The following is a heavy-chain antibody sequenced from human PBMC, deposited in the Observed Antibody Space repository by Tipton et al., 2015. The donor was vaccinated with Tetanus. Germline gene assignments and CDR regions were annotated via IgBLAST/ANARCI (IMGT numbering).Heavy chain of an antibody. CDR3: ARSWAGDCYDSSGYFDY. J-gene: IGHJ4*02. CDR1: GGSISSYY. Sequence: TLSLTCTVSGGSISSYYWSWIRQPPGKGLEWIGYIYYSGSTNYNPSLKSRVTISVDTSKNQFSLKLSSVTTADTAVYYCARSWAGDCYDSSGYFDYWGQGTLVTVSS. CDR2: IYYSGST. D-gene: IGHD3-22*01. V-gene: IGHV4-59*01.